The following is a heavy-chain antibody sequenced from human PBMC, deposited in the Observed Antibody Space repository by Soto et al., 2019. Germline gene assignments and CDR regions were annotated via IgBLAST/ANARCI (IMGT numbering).Heavy chain of an antibody. CDR2: IYHSGST. D-gene: IGHD3-22*01. J-gene: IGHJ4*02. CDR3: ARGYYYDSSGPISFDY. Sequence: PSETLSLTCAVSGGSISSGGYSWSWIRQPPGKGLEWIGYIYHSGSTYYNPSLKSRVTVSVDRSKNQFSLKLSSVTAADTAVYYCARGYYYDSSGPISFDYWGREPWSPSPQ. V-gene: IGHV4-30-2*01. CDR1: GGSISSGGYS.